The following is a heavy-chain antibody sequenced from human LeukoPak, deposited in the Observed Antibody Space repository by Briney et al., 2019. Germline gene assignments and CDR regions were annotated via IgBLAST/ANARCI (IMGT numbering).Heavy chain of an antibody. J-gene: IGHJ5*02. D-gene: IGHD2-2*01. CDR2: INHSGST. V-gene: IGHV4-34*01. CDR1: GGSISSYY. CDR3: ASHGVVPAASAGTKPWGWFDP. Sequence: SETLSLTCTVSGGSISSYYWSWIRQPPGKGLEWIGEINHSGSTNYNPSLKSRVTISVDTSKNQFSLKLSSVTAADTAVYYCASHGVVPAASAGTKPWGWFDPWGQGTLVTVSS.